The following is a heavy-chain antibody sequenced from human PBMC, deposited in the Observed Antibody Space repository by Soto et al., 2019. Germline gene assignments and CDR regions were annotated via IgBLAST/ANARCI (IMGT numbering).Heavy chain of an antibody. V-gene: IGHV1-18*01. J-gene: IGHJ6*02. D-gene: IGHD3-3*01. Sequence: GASVNFSCKASGYTFTSYGISWVRQAPGQGGEWMGCISAYNGNTNYAQNIQARVTLTTPTSTSTDYMEVRSLRSDDTAVYYCARERRLRFLEWLSHYYYYGMDVWGQGPTVTVSS. CDR3: ARERRLRFLEWLSHYYYYGMDV. CDR2: ISAYNGNT. CDR1: GYTFTSYG.